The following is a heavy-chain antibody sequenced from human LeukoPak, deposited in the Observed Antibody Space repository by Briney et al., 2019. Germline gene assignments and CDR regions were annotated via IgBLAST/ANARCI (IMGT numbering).Heavy chain of an antibody. CDR3: ARSWWELLGGGVRYYYYYMDV. V-gene: IGHV4-59*01. D-gene: IGHD1-26*01. J-gene: IGHJ6*03. Sequence: SETLSLTCTVSGGSISSYYWSWIRQPPGKGLEWIGYIYYSGSTNYNPSLKSRVTLSVDTSKNQFSLKLSSVTAADTAVYYCARSWWELLGGGVRYYYYYMDVWGKGTTVTVSS. CDR2: IYYSGST. CDR1: GGSISSYY.